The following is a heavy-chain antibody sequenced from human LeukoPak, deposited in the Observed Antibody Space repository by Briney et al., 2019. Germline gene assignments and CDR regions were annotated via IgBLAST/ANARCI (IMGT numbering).Heavy chain of an antibody. CDR3: ARGGRYYYGSGSYYGMDV. J-gene: IGHJ6*02. CDR2: INWNGGTT. Sequence: PGGSLRLSCEASGFTFDDYGMSWVPQAPGKGLECVSGINWNGGTTGYADSVKGRFTISRDNAKNSLFLQMNSLRAEDTALYYCARGGRYYYGSGSYYGMDVWGQGTTVTVSS. CDR1: GFTFDDYG. D-gene: IGHD3-10*01. V-gene: IGHV3-20*04.